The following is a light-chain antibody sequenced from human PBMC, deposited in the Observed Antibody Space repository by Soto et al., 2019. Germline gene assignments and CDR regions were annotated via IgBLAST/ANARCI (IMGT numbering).Light chain of an antibody. V-gene: IGLV1-47*01. Sequence: QSVLSQPPSASGTPXQRVTISXSXXXXXXGSNYVYWYQQLPGTAPKLLIYRDNQRPSGVPDRCSASKSGTSAYLAISGLRSEDEAVYYCAACDDTLSGDWVFGGGTKVTVL. CDR2: RDN. CDR1: XXXXGSNY. CDR3: AACDDTLSGDWV. J-gene: IGLJ3*02.